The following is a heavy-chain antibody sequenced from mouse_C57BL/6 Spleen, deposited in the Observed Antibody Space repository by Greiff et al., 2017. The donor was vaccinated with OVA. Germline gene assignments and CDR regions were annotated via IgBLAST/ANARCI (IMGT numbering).Heavy chain of an antibody. Sequence: VQLMESGPELVKPGASVKISCKASGYAFSSSWMNWVKQRPGKGLEWIGRIYPGDGDTNYNGKFKGKATLTADKSSSTAYMQLSSLTSEDSAVYFCAPGGQLRSYAMDYWGQGTSVTVSS. D-gene: IGHD3-2*02. V-gene: IGHV1-82*01. CDR2: IYPGDGDT. J-gene: IGHJ4*01. CDR1: GYAFSSSW. CDR3: APGGQLRSYAMDY.